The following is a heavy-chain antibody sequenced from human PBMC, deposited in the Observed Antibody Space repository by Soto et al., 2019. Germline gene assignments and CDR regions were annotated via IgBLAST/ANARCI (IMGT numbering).Heavy chain of an antibody. J-gene: IGHJ3*01. D-gene: IGHD2-21*02. CDR2: IYHAGSP. CDR3: ARGLSFRGDFDV. CDR1: GGSISSSSW. V-gene: IGHV4-4*02. Sequence: PSETLSLTCDVSGGSISSSSWWTWVRQSPGKGLEWIGEIYHAGSPNYNPSFQSRVTILADKSKNHFSLRLTSVTAADTAIYYCARGLSFRGDFDVWGQGTTVTVSS.